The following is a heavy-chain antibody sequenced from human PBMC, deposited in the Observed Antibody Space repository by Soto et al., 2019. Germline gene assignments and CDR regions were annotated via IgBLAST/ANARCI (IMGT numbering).Heavy chain of an antibody. Sequence: ASVEVSCKASGYILTGHYMHWVRQAPGQGLEWMGWINPNSGGTNYAQKFQGRVTMTRDTSISTAYMELSRLRSDDTAVYYCARVGNYYDSSGFLDYWGQGTRVTVSS. CDR1: GYILTGHY. CDR2: INPNSGGT. J-gene: IGHJ4*02. V-gene: IGHV1-2*02. CDR3: ARVGNYYDSSGFLDY. D-gene: IGHD3-22*01.